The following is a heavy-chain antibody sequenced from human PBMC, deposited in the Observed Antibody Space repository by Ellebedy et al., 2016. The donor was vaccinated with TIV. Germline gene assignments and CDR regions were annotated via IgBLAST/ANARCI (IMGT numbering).Heavy chain of an antibody. J-gene: IGHJ3*01. CDR2: IRSETYTGTT. CDR1: GFRVSDHY. V-gene: IGHV3-72*01. CDR3: ARANFDPTGGVRPPDV. D-gene: IGHD7-27*01. Sequence: GGSLRLSCEGSGFRVSDHYMDWVRQAPGKGLEWIGFIRSETYTGTTEYAASVKGRFTISRDDSNNKLFLQMNNLKTEDTAVYYCARANFDPTGGVRPPDVWGQGTSVTVSS.